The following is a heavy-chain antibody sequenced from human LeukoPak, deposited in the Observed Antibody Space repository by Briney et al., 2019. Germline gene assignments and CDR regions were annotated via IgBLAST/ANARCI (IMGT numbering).Heavy chain of an antibody. CDR2: IYPGDSDT. J-gene: IGHJ5*02. V-gene: IGHV5-51*01. CDR1: GYSFTSYW. Sequence: GESLKISCKGSGYSFTSYWIGWVRQMPGKGLEWVGIIYPGDSDTRYSPSFQGQVTISADKSISTAYLQWSSLKASDTAMYYCARGAYCGGDCHNLYLSSWGQGTLVTVSS. D-gene: IGHD2-21*02. CDR3: ARGAYCGGDCHNLYLSS.